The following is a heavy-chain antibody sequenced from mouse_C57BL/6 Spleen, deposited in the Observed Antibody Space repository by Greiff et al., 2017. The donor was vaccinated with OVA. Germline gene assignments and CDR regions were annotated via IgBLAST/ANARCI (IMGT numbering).Heavy chain of an antibody. CDR1: GYTFTSYW. D-gene: IGHD2-5*01. Sequence: VQLQQSGAELVKPGASVKLSCKASGYTFTSYWMHWVKQRPGQGLEWIGMIHPNSGSTNYNEKFKSKATLTVDKASSTAYMQLSSLTSEDSAVYYCADSNYVGAMDYWGQGTSVTVSS. CDR2: IHPNSGST. V-gene: IGHV1-64*01. CDR3: ADSNYVGAMDY. J-gene: IGHJ4*01.